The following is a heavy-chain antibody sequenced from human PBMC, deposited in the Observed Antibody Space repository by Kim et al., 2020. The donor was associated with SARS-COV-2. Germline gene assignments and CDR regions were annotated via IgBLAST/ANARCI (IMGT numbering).Heavy chain of an antibody. D-gene: IGHD5-12*01. Sequence: YFANSVKGRITIPRDNPKHSLYLQMVSLRAKDTAEYYCTRPRGDGYPIDNWGQGTLVTVSS. J-gene: IGHJ4*02. V-gene: IGHV3-21*01. CDR3: TRPRGDGYPIDN.